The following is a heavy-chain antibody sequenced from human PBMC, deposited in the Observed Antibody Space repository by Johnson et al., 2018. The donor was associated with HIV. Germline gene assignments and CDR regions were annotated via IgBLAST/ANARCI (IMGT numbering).Heavy chain of an antibody. CDR3: AKSPGKDHGGNSGAFHI. Sequence: QVQLVESGGGVVQPGRSLRLSCAASGFTFSSYGMHWVRQAPGKGLEWVAVIWYDGSNEHYADSVKGRLTISRDNSKNTLYLQMSSLGAEDTAVYYCAKSPGKDHGGNSGAFHIWGQGTMVTVSS. CDR1: GFTFSSYG. D-gene: IGHD4-23*01. CDR2: IWYDGSNE. J-gene: IGHJ3*02. V-gene: IGHV3-33*06.